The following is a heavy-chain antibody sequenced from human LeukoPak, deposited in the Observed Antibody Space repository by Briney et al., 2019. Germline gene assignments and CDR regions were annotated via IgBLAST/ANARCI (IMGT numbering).Heavy chain of an antibody. D-gene: IGHD4-17*01. J-gene: IGHJ4*02. CDR1: GGSISSSSYY. V-gene: IGHV4-39*01. Sequence: SETLSLTCTVSGGSISSSSYYWGWIRQPPGKGLEWSGSIYYSGSTYYNPSLKSRVTISVDTSKNQFSLKLSSVTAADTAVYYCASPASDYGDYSYWGQGTLVTVSS. CDR3: ASPASDYGDYSY. CDR2: IYYSGST.